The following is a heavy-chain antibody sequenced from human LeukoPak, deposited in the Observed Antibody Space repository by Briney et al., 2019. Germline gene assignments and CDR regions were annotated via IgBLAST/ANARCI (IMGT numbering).Heavy chain of an antibody. V-gene: IGHV4-59*08. CDR1: GGSISSYY. J-gene: IGHJ6*02. CDR3: ARHGHCSSTSCYLSGAYYYYYYGMDV. Sequence: SETLSLTCTVSGGSISSYYWSWIRQPPGKGLEWIGYIYYSGSTNYNPSLKSRVTISVDTSKNQFSLKLSSVTAADTAVYYCARHGHCSSTSCYLSGAYYYYYYGMDVWGQGTTVTVSS. D-gene: IGHD2-2*01. CDR2: IYYSGST.